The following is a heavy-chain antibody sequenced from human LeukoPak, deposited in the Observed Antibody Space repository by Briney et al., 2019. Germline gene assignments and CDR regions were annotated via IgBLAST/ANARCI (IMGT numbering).Heavy chain of an antibody. Sequence: PGGSVRLSCTVSGFTLSTYSLNWVRRAPGKGLEWVSLMTNSRSYYADSVKGRFTISRDNAKNSLDLVMSSLRVDDTAVYYCARDRGDGTQSPFSWGQGTVVTVAS. CDR1: GFTLSTYS. CDR2: MTNSRSY. D-gene: IGHD5-24*01. CDR3: ARDRGDGTQSPFS. V-gene: IGHV3-21*01. J-gene: IGHJ4*02.